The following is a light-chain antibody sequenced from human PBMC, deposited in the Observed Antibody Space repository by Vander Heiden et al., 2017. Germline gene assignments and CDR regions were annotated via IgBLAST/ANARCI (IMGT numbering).Light chain of an antibody. V-gene: IGLV2-14*01. Sequence: QSPLTQHASVSGSPGQSITISCTGTSSDVGGYNYVSWYQQHPGKAPKLMIYEVSNRPSGVSNRFSGSKSGNTASLTISGLQAEDEADYYCSSYTSSSTPVVFGGGTKLTVL. CDR3: SSYTSSSTPVV. CDR2: EVS. CDR1: SSDVGGYNY. J-gene: IGLJ2*01.